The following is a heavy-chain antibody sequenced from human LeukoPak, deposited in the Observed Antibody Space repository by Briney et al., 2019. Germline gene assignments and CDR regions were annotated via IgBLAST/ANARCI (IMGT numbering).Heavy chain of an antibody. CDR1: GGSFNGHY. D-gene: IGHD6-13*01. V-gene: IGHV4-34*01. CDR3: ARDLGRFMVYAIRGIAAAGTFDY. J-gene: IGHJ4*02. Sequence: PSETLSLTCAVYGGSFNGHYWSWIRQPPGKGLEWIGEINDSGSTNYNPSLKSRLTISVDTSKNQFSLKLSSVTAADTAVYYCARDLGRFMVYAIRGIAAAGTFDYWGQGTLVTVSS. CDR2: INDSGST.